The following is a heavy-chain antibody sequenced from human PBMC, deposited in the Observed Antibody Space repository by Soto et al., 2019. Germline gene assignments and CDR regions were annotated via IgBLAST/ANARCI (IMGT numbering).Heavy chain of an antibody. CDR2: IYHSGST. J-gene: IGHJ3*02. D-gene: IGHD6-6*01. Sequence: QVQLQESGPGLVKPSGTLSLTCAVSGGSISSSNWWSWVRQPPGKGLEWIGEIYHSGSTNYNPSLKSRDTISEDKSKNQFSLKLSSVTAADTAVYYCARETSSSSSQDAFDIWGQGTMVTVSS. V-gene: IGHV4-4*02. CDR1: GGSISSSNW. CDR3: ARETSSSSSQDAFDI.